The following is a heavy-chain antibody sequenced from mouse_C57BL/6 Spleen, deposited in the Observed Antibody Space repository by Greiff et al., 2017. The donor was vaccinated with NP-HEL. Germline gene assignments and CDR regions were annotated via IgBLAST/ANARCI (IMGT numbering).Heavy chain of an antibody. Sequence: QVQLQQSGAELAKPGASVKLSCKASGYTFTSYWMHWVKQRPGQGLEWIGYINPSSGYTKYNQKFKDKATLTADKSSSTAYMQLSSLTYEDSAVYYCARSHNWDEDAMDYWGQGTSVTVSS. V-gene: IGHV1-7*01. CDR2: INPSSGYT. J-gene: IGHJ4*01. CDR1: GYTFTSYW. CDR3: ARSHNWDEDAMDY. D-gene: IGHD4-1*02.